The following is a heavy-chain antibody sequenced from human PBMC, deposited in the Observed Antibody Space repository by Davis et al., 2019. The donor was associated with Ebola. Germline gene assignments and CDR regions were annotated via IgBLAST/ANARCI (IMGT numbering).Heavy chain of an antibody. CDR3: AREIKDIVVVVAATFGGLDY. J-gene: IGHJ4*02. Sequence: SQTLSLTCAISGDSVSSNSAAWNWIRQSPSRGLEWLGRTYYRSKWYNDYAVSVKSRITINPDTSKNQFSLQLNSVTPEDTAVYYCAREIKDIVVVVAATFGGLDYWGQGTLVTVSS. CDR2: TYYRSKWYN. D-gene: IGHD2-15*01. V-gene: IGHV6-1*01. CDR1: GDSVSSNSAA.